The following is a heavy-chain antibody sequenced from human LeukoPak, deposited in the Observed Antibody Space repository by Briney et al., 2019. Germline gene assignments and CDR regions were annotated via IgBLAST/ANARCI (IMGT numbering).Heavy chain of an antibody. CDR1: GFTFSSYR. Sequence: GGSLRLSCAASGFTFSSYRMNWDRQAPGKGLEWVSSISSSSSYIYYADSVKGRFTISRDNAKNSLYLQMNSLRAEDTAVYYCARVNLALVAFDIWGQGTMVTVSS. D-gene: IGHD2-8*02. J-gene: IGHJ3*02. CDR2: ISSSSSYI. V-gene: IGHV3-21*01. CDR3: ARVNLALVAFDI.